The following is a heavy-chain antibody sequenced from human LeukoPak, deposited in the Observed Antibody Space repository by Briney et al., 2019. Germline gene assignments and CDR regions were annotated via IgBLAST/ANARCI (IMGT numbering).Heavy chain of an antibody. V-gene: IGHV1-18*01. D-gene: IGHD5-18*01. J-gene: IGHJ4*02. CDR3: ARSGYSYGLYDFDY. CDR1: GYTFPSYG. CDR2: INAYNSNT. Sequence: AAVKVSCQAFGYTFPSYGISWVRPAPGQGLAWMGWINAYNSNTNYAPKLQGRVTMTADTSTSTAYMELRSLRSDDTVVYYCARSGYSYGLYDFDYWGQGTLVTVSS.